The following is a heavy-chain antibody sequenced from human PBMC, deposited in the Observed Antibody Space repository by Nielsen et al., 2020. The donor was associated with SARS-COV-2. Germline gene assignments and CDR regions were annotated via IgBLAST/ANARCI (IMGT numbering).Heavy chain of an antibody. Sequence: GGSLRLSCSASGFTFSSTWMDWFRQAPGQGLVWVSRINPSGSGTTYADFVKGRFAVSRDNAENTVVLQMHSLRVEDTAVYFCAGGADFWTGTQKYYMDVWGKGTTVTVSS. V-gene: IGHV3-74*01. D-gene: IGHD3-3*01. CDR2: INPSGSGT. CDR1: GFTFSSTW. J-gene: IGHJ6*03. CDR3: AGGADFWTGTQKYYMDV.